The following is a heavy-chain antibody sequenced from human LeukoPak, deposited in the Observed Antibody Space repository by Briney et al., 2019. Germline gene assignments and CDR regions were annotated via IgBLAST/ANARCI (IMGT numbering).Heavy chain of an antibody. CDR3: AKDGGLWVSAHWGDS. CDR1: GFTFSSYI. V-gene: IGHV3-23*01. D-gene: IGHD7-27*01. CDR2: IATSDGNT. J-gene: IGHJ4*02. Sequence: GGSLRLSCAASGFTFSSYIMSWVRQAPGKGLEWVSTIATSDGNTYYADSVKGRFTVSRDNSKYTLYLQMNSLRAEDTAVYYCAKDGGLWVSAHWGDSWGRGTLVTVSS.